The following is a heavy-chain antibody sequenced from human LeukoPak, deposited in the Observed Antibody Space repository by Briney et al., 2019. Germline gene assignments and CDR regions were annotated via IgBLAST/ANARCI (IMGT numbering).Heavy chain of an antibody. CDR1: GFTFSSYG. CDR3: AKGGSYYDSSGYSYYYGMDV. J-gene: IGHJ6*02. CDR2: ISSDGSNK. Sequence: GGSLRLSCAASGFTFSSYGMHWVRQAPGKGLEWVAVISSDGSNKYYADSVKGRFTISRDNSKNTLYLQMNSLRAEDTAVYYCAKGGSYYDSSGYSYYYGMDVWGQGTTVTVSS. V-gene: IGHV3-30*18. D-gene: IGHD3-22*01.